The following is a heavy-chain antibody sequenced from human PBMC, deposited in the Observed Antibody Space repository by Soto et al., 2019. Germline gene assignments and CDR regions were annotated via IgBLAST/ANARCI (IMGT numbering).Heavy chain of an antibody. CDR1: GFTFSTYY. Sequence: GGSLRLSCAACGFTFSTYYMNWVRQGQGKGLEWVSYISSSGSTIFYTDSVKGRFAVSRDNAKNSLYLQMNSLRAEDTAVYYCAKMKVERVPCPIDYWGQGILVTVSS. J-gene: IGHJ4*02. CDR2: ISSSGSTI. V-gene: IGHV3-48*01. CDR3: AKMKVERVPCPIDY.